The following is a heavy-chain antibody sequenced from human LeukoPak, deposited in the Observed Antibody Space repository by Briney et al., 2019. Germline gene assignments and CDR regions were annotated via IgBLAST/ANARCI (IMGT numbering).Heavy chain of an antibody. D-gene: IGHD5-12*01. CDR2: IYTSGST. CDR1: GGSISSYY. V-gene: IGHV4-4*07. J-gene: IGHJ5*02. CDR3: ARVLTLRTGNWFDP. Sequence: PSETLSLTCTVSGGSISSYYWSWIRQPAGKGLEWIGRIYTSGSTNYNPSLKSRVTMSVDTSKNQLSLKLSSVTAADTAVYYCARVLTLRTGNWFDPWGQGTLVTVSS.